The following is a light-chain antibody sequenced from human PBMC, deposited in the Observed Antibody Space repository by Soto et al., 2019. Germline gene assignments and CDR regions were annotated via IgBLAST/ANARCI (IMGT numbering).Light chain of an antibody. J-gene: IGLJ1*01. Sequence: QSVLTQPPSVSGAPGQRVTISCTGSSSNIGAGYVVHWYQQLPGAAPKLLIFSDNNRPSGVPDRFSGSKSGTSASLAITGLRAEDEGDYYCQSYDSTLSARYVFGTGTKVTVL. CDR2: SDN. CDR1: SSNIGAGYV. V-gene: IGLV1-40*01. CDR3: QSYDSTLSARYV.